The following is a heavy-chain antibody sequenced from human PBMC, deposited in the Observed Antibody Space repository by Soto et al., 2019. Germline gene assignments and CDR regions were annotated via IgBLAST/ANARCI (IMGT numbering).Heavy chain of an antibody. CDR1: GGSFSGYY. D-gene: IGHD3-9*01. J-gene: IGHJ6*03. V-gene: IGHV4-34*01. CDR3: ARAPLFWRPYYYYMDV. Sequence: QVQLQQWGAGLLKPSETLSLTCAVYGGSFSGYYWSWIRQPPGKGLEWIGEINHSGSTNYNPSLKSRVTISVDTSKNQFSLKLSSVTAADTAVYYCARAPLFWRPYYYYMDVWGKGTTVTVSS. CDR2: INHSGST.